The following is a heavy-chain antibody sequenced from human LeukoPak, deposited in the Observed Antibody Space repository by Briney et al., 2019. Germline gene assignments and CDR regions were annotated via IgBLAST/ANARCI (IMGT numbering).Heavy chain of an antibody. V-gene: IGHV3-53*01. CDR3: VRRHDY. Sequence: GGSLRLSCVASGCSFNDNFMLWIRQAPGQGLEWISIIYASGGAFHSESVKGRFSAFRDTSKNTIFLQMNNLRAADTAMYYCVRRHDYWGQGTLVTVSS. CDR2: IYASGGA. J-gene: IGHJ4*02. CDR1: GCSFNDNF.